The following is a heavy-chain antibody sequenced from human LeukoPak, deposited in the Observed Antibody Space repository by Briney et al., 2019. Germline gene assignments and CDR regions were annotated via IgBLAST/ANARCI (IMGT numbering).Heavy chain of an antibody. CDR2: VYHGGTT. Sequence: SETLSLTCAVSGGSISSRDYSWSWIRLPPGKGLEWIGSVYHGGTTYYNPSLKSRVTISEDRSKNQFSLKLSSVTAADTAMYFCARSPRNDYFDSWGQGTMVTVSS. J-gene: IGHJ4*02. CDR3: ARSPRNDYFDS. CDR1: GGSISSRDYS. V-gene: IGHV4-30-2*01.